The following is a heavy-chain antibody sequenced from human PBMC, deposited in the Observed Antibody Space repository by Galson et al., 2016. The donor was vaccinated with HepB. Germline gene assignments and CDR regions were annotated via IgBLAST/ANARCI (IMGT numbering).Heavy chain of an antibody. J-gene: IGHJ4*02. Sequence: KVSCKASXXXFSTYXXSWVXXAPGQGLEXXXRIIPILGLANYAQKFQGRVTISADKSTSTAYMELSSLRSEDTAVYYCARSNFYSGNPCSSTXXYFDYXXQGTXVTXXS. V-gene: IGHV1-69*02. D-gene: IGHD2-2*01. CDR1: XXXFSTYX. CDR3: ARSNFYSGNPCSSTXXYFDY. CDR2: IIPILGLA.